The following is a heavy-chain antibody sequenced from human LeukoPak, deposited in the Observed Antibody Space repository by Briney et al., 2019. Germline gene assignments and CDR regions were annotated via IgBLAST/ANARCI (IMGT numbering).Heavy chain of an antibody. D-gene: IGHD2-2*01. J-gene: IGHJ5*02. V-gene: IGHV5-51*01. Sequence: GESLKISCKGSGYSFSSYWIGWVRQMPGKGLEWMGIIYPGDSDTRYSPSFQGQVTISADKSISTAYLQWSSLKASDSAMYYCARQAYCTSASCYSFSLFDPWGQGTQVTVSS. CDR2: IYPGDSDT. CDR1: GYSFSSYW. CDR3: ARQAYCTSASCYSFSLFDP.